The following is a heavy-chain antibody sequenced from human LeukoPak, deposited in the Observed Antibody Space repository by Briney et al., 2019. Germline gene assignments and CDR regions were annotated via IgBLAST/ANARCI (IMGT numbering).Heavy chain of an antibody. V-gene: IGHV3-53*01. J-gene: IGHJ4*02. CDR2: ISSGGSP. D-gene: IGHD4-11*01. Sequence: GGSPRLSCAASGFTVTSKYMGCVRQAPGKGLEWVSLISSGGSPYYADSVKGRFTISRDNSKNTVYLQMNSLRAEDTAVYYCGKDAISKPSDYWGQGTLVTVSS. CDR3: GKDAISKPSDY. CDR1: GFTVTSKY.